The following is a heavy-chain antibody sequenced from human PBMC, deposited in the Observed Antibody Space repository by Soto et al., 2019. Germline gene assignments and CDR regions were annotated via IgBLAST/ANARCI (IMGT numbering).Heavy chain of an antibody. D-gene: IGHD2-8*02. Sequence: SETLSLTCTVSGGSIDSGDYSWSWIRQPPGKGLEWIGYVYYIGTTNYSPFLKSRVTLSLDKSKNQFYLKMNSVTAADTAVYYCARDVMAPPKYCDPWGQGTLLTVSS. V-gene: IGHV4-61*08. CDR1: GGSIDSGDYS. CDR2: VYYIGTT. J-gene: IGHJ5*02. CDR3: ARDVMAPPKYCDP.